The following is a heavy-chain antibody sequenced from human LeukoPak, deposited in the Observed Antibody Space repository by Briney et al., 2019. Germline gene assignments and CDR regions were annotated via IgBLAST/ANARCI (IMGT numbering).Heavy chain of an antibody. J-gene: IGHJ2*01. D-gene: IGHD6-6*01. Sequence: SETLSLTCTVSGGSLTTYYWSWIRQPPGQGLEWIGYIYYSGSTNYNPSLKSRVTISVDTSKNQFSLKLSSVTAADTAMYYCARADRIAARRRVYFDLGGRGTLVTVSS. V-gene: IGHV4-59*01. CDR3: ARADRIAARRRVYFDL. CDR2: IYYSGST. CDR1: GGSLTTYY.